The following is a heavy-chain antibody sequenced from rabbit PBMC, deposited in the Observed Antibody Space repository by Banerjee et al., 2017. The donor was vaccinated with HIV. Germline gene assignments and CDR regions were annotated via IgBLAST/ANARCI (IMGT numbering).Heavy chain of an antibody. V-gene: IGHV1S45*01. CDR2: INTGNGNT. CDR3: AGGYGTYDRYGMDL. D-gene: IGHD6-1*01. Sequence: QEQLEESGGDLVKPEGSLTLTCTASGFTLSNVYVMCWVRQAPGKGLEWIGCINTGNGNTYYASWAKGRFTISKTSSTTVTLQMTSLTAADTATYFCAGGYGTYDRYGMDLWGPGTLVTVS. J-gene: IGHJ6*01. CDR1: GFTLSNVYV.